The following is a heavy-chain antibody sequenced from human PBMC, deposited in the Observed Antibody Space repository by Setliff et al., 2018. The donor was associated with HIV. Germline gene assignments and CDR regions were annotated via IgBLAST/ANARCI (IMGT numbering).Heavy chain of an antibody. CDR1: GGSISDHY. D-gene: IGHD1-1*01. Sequence: PSETLSLTCTVSGGSISDHYWGWIRQPPGKGLEWIGYIYSSGTAQYNPSVESRVTMSLDTSRDQFSLNLRSVTAADTAVYYCARAAGTFNWFDPWGQGTLVTVSS. CDR3: ARAAGTFNWFDP. V-gene: IGHV4-4*09. CDR2: IYSSGTA. J-gene: IGHJ5*02.